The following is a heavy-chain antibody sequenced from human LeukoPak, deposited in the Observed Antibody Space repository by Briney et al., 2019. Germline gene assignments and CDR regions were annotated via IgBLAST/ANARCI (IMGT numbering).Heavy chain of an antibody. Sequence: PSQTLSLTCNVSGASISSGTGYWSWIRQPAGKGLEWIGRIYTSGSTKYNPSLKSRVTISIDTSKNQFSLELTSVTAADTAVYYCARESLGPPYYFDYWGQGTLVTVSS. V-gene: IGHV4-61*02. J-gene: IGHJ4*02. D-gene: IGHD1-26*01. CDR2: IYTSGST. CDR1: GASISSGTGY. CDR3: ARESLGPPYYFDY.